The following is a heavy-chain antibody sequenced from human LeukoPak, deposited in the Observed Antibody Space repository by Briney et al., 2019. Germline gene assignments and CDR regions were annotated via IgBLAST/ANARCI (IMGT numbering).Heavy chain of an antibody. D-gene: IGHD3-22*01. Sequence: GGSLRLSCAASGITFSSYAMHWVRQAPGKGLEWVAVISYDGSNKYYADSVKGRFTISRDNSKNTLYLQMNSLRAEDTAVYYCAREGIVVVTFIDYWGQGTLVTVSS. CDR3: AREGIVVVTFIDY. J-gene: IGHJ4*02. V-gene: IGHV3-30*04. CDR1: GITFSSYA. CDR2: ISYDGSNK.